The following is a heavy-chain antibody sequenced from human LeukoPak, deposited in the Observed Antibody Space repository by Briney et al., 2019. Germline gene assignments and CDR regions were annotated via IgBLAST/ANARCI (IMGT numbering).Heavy chain of an antibody. Sequence: SVKLSCKASGGTFSSYAISWVRQAPGQGLEWMGGIIPIFGTANYAQKFQGRVTITADKSTSTAYMELSSVRSEDTAVYYCARDGGIAVAGTYWFDPWGQGTLVTVSS. V-gene: IGHV1-69*06. CDR1: GGTFSSYA. D-gene: IGHD6-19*01. J-gene: IGHJ5*02. CDR2: IIPIFGTA. CDR3: ARDGGIAVAGTYWFDP.